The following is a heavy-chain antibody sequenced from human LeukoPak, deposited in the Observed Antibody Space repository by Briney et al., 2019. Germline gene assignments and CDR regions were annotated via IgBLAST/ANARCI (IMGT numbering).Heavy chain of an antibody. D-gene: IGHD4-23*01. Sequence: GESLKISCKGSGYNFTTYWIGWVRQMPGKGLEWMGMIYPGDSDTRYSPSFQGQVTISADKSISTAYLQWSSLKASDTAMYYCARLETTVVTPSYYMDVWGKGTTVTVSS. CDR1: GYNFTTYW. CDR2: IYPGDSDT. CDR3: ARLETTVVTPSYYMDV. J-gene: IGHJ6*03. V-gene: IGHV5-51*01.